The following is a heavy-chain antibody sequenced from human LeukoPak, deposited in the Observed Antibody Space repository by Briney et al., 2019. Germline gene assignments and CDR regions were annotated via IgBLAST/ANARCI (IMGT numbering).Heavy chain of an antibody. CDR2: ISSSGSTI. CDR1: GFTFSSYA. Sequence: GGPLRLSCAVSGFTFSSYAMSWVRQAPGKGLEWVSYISSSGSTIYYADSVKGRFTISRDNAKNSLYLQMNSLRAEDTAVYYCARTYYDILTGYRVIDYWGQGTLVTVSS. CDR3: ARTYYDILTGYRVIDY. J-gene: IGHJ4*02. D-gene: IGHD3-9*01. V-gene: IGHV3-48*03.